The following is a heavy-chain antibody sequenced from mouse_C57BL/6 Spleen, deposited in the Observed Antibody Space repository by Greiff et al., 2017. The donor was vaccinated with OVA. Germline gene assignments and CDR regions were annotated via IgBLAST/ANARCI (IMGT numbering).Heavy chain of an antibody. CDR2: INPNNGGT. V-gene: IGHV1-26*01. J-gene: IGHJ2*01. Sequence: VQLQQSGPELVKPGASVKISCKAFGYTFTDYYMNWVKQSHGKSLEWIGDINPNNGGTSYNQKFKGKATLTVDKSSSTAYMELRSLTSEDSAVYYCARGDTTVVATGDYWGQGTTLTVSS. CDR3: ARGDTTVVATGDY. CDR1: GYTFTDYY. D-gene: IGHD1-1*01.